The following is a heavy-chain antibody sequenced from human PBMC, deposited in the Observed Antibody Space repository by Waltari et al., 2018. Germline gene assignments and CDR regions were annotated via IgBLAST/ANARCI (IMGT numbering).Heavy chain of an antibody. CDR2: IIPSLGIA. CDR1: GGTFSSYA. Sequence: QVQLVQSGAEVKKPGSSVKVSCKASGGTFSSYAISWVRQAPGQGLEWMGRIIPSLGIANDAQEFQGRVTITADESTSTAYMELSSLRSEDTAVYYCARKRWLQLHVDAFDIWGQGTMVTVSS. D-gene: IGHD5-12*01. J-gene: IGHJ3*02. CDR3: ARKRWLQLHVDAFDI. V-gene: IGHV1-69*04.